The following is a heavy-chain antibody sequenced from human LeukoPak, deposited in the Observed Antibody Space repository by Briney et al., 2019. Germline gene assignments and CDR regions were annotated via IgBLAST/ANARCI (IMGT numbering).Heavy chain of an antibody. Sequence: GGSLRLSCAASGFTFTNDTMTWVREGPGRGVEWVSAISGSGGTTYSADSVKGRFTISRDNSKNAMYLQMNSLRAEDTAVYYCAKDGAGNYYGMDVWGQGTTVTVSS. V-gene: IGHV3-23*01. J-gene: IGHJ6*02. CDR2: ISGSGGTT. D-gene: IGHD3-10*01. CDR1: GFTFTNDT. CDR3: AKDGAGNYYGMDV.